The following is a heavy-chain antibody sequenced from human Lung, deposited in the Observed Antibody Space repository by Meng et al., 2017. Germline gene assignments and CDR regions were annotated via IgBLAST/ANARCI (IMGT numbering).Heavy chain of an antibody. J-gene: IGHJ4*02. Sequence: QVQLQQWGDVLLQPAETLFLTGVGPGGSFRDYYCSWIRQPPGKGLEWIGEINHSGSTNYNPSLESRATISVDTSQNNLSLKLSSVTAADSAVYYCARGPTTMAHDFDYWGQGTLVTVSS. D-gene: IGHD4-11*01. V-gene: IGHV4-34*01. CDR3: ARGPTTMAHDFDY. CDR1: GGSFRDYY. CDR2: INHSGST.